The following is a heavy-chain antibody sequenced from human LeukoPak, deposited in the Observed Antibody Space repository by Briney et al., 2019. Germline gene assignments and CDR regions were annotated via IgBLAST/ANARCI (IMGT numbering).Heavy chain of an antibody. V-gene: IGHV4-59*01. CDR2: IYYSGST. J-gene: IGHJ4*02. CDR3: ARGSDIVVV. Sequence: SETLSLTCTVSGGSINSYYWSWIRQPPGKGLEWIGYIYYSGSTNYNPSLKSRVPISVDMSNNQSSLKLSSVSAADTAVYYCARGSDIVVVWGQGTLVTVSS. D-gene: IGHD2-2*01. CDR1: GGSINSYY.